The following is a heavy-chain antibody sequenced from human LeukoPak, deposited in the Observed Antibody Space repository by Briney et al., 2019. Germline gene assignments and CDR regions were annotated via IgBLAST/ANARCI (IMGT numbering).Heavy chain of an antibody. V-gene: IGHV4-4*02. Sequence: PSETLSLTCAVSAGSISSSNWWSWVRQPPGRGLEWIGEIYHSGSTNYNPSLKSRVTISVDKSKNQFSLKLSSVTAADTAVYYCARCYYGSGSYFPWGKTDAFDIWGQGTMVTVSS. J-gene: IGHJ3*02. CDR2: IYHSGST. CDR1: AGSISSSNW. D-gene: IGHD3-10*01. CDR3: ARCYYGSGSYFPWGKTDAFDI.